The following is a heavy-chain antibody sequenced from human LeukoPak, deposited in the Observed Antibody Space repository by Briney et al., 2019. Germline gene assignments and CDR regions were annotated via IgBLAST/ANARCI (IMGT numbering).Heavy chain of an antibody. CDR1: GGSISSDY. CDR3: ARRGENGHWYFDL. CDR2: IYYTGIT. D-gene: IGHD3-16*01. V-gene: IGHV4-59*08. Sequence: SETLSLTCTVSGGSISSDYWNWIRQSPGKGLEWIGFIYYTGITNYNPFLKSRVTISLDTSKNQFSLRLCSVTAADTAVYYCARRGENGHWYFDLWGRGTLVAVSS. J-gene: IGHJ2*01.